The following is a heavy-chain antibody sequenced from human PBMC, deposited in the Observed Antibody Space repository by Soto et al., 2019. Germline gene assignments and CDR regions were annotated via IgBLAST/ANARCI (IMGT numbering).Heavy chain of an antibody. J-gene: IGHJ6*02. CDR2: KYYSGST. D-gene: IGHD5-12*01. CDR1: GGSISSSGYY. Sequence: QLQLQESGPGLVKPSETLSLTCTVSGGSISSSGYYWGWIRQPPGKGLEWIGSKYYSGSTYYKPSLKSRVTISLDTSKNQFSLKPNPVTAADTAVYYCARHEITRRYSGYDWNYGMDVWGQGTTVTVSS. CDR3: ARHEITRRYSGYDWNYGMDV. V-gene: IGHV4-39*01.